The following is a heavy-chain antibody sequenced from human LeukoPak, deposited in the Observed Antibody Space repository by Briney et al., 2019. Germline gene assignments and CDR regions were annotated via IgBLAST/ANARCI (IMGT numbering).Heavy chain of an antibody. CDR2: ISGSGGST. V-gene: IGHV3-23*01. CDR1: GFTFSSYA. D-gene: IGHD3-22*01. CDR3: AKEKDSSSFPVGYFDY. Sequence: GGSLRLSCAASGFTFSSYAMTWARQAPGKGLEWVSGISGSGGSTYYTESVKGRFTISRDNSKNTLYLQMNNLRAEDTALYFCAKEKDSSSFPVGYFDYWGQEPWSPSPQ. J-gene: IGHJ4*01.